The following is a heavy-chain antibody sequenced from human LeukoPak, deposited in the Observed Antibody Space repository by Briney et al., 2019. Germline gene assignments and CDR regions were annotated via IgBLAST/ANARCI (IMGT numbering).Heavy chain of an antibody. CDR1: GFPFSNYS. J-gene: IGHJ4*02. V-gene: IGHV3-48*01. Sequence: GSLRLSCAASGFPFSNYSMNWVRQAPGKGLEWVSYISSSSSTIYYADSVKGRFTISRDNAKNTLYLQMNSLRAEDTAVYYCARDKVPGLAAAGFFYFDYWGQGTLVTVSS. CDR2: ISSSSSTI. CDR3: ARDKVPGLAAAGFFYFDY. D-gene: IGHD6-13*01.